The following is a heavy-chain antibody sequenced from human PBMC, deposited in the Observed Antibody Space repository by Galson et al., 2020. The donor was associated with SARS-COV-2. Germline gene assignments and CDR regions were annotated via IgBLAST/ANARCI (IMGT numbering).Heavy chain of an antibody. D-gene: IGHD6-13*01. CDR1: GYTFTSYG. J-gene: IGHJ6*02. CDR2: ISAYNGNT. CDR3: AREGQQLVLSYYYYGMDV. V-gene: IGHV1-18*04. Sequence: ASVKVSCKASGYTFTSYGISWVRQAPGQGLEWMGWISAYNGNTNYAQKLQGRVTMTTDTSTSTAYMELRSLRSDDTAVYYCAREGQQLVLSYYYYGMDVWGQGTTVTVSS.